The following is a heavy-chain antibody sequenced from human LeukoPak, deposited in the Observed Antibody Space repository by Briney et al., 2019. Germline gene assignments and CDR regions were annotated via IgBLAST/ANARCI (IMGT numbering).Heavy chain of an antibody. CDR3: AKLPGRAADY. CDR2: ISDSGGGT. CDR1: GITFSSYV. Sequence: GGSLRPSCAASGITFSSYVMNWVRQAPGKGLEWVSGISDSGGGTYYADSVKGRFTISRDNSKNTLYLQMNSLRAEDTAVYYCAKLPGRAADYWGQGTLVTVSS. V-gene: IGHV3-23*01. J-gene: IGHJ4*02.